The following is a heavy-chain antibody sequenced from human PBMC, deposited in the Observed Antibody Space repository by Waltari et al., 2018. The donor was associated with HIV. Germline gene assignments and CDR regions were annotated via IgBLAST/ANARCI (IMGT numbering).Heavy chain of an antibody. V-gene: IGHV4-38-2*02. CDR3: ARVRSVAGSDS. J-gene: IGHJ4*02. D-gene: IGHD6-19*01. CDR1: TSSIPSNYF. Sequence: QVQLQESGPGLVKPSETLSLTCTVSTSSIPSNYFWGWYRQPPGKRLEWISTIYQNGNTWRNPSLRSRVSMSVDTAQNRFSLKLSSVTAADTAVYYCARVRSVAGSDSWGQGTLVTVSS. CDR2: IYQNGNT.